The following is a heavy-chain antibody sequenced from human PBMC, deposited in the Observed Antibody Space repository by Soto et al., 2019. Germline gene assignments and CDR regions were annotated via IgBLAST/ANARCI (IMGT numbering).Heavy chain of an antibody. V-gene: IGHV4-59*01. J-gene: IGHJ4*02. CDR2: IYYSGST. Sequence: QVQLQESGPGLVKPSETLSLTCTVSGGFISTYYWSWIRQPPGKGLEWIGYIYYSGSTNYNPSLKRRVTISVDTSKNRFSLKLSSVTAADTAVYYCASNYYYDNSGYYPFDYWGQGTLVTVSS. D-gene: IGHD3-22*01. CDR3: ASNYYYDNSGYYPFDY. CDR1: GGFISTYY.